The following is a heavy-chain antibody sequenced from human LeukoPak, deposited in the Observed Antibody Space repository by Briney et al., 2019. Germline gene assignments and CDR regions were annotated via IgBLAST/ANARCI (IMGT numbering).Heavy chain of an antibody. V-gene: IGHV4-34*01. D-gene: IGHD3-10*01. J-gene: IGHJ4*02. CDR2: INHSGST. CDR1: GGSFSGYY. CDR3: ARRYGSGDYFDY. Sequence: PSETLSLTCAVYGGSFSGYYWSWIRQPPGKGLEWIGEINHSGSTNYNPSLKSRVTISVDTSKNQFSLNLSSVTAADTAVYYCARRYGSGDYFDYWGQGTLVTVSS.